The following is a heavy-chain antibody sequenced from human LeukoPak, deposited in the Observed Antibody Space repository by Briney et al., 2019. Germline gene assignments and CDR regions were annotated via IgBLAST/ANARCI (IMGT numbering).Heavy chain of an antibody. CDR2: ISGSGGST. D-gene: IGHD2-15*01. Sequence: GGSLRLSCAASGFTFTSYSMNWVRQAPGKGLEWVSAISGSGGSTYYADFVKGRFTISRDNSKSTLYLQMNNLRADDTAVYYCAKVLLRALDYMDVWGKGTTVTISS. CDR3: AKVLLRALDYMDV. V-gene: IGHV3-23*01. J-gene: IGHJ6*03. CDR1: GFTFTSYS.